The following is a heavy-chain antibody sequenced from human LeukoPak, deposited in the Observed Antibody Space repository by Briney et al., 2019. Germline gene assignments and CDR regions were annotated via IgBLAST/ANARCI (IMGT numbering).Heavy chain of an antibody. J-gene: IGHJ6*04. D-gene: IGHD6-13*01. CDR2: IWYDGSNK. Sequence: GGSLRLSCAASGFTFSSYGMHWVRQAPGKGLEWVAVIWYDGSNKYYADSVKGRFTISRDNSKNTLYLQMNSLRAEDTAVYYCARDGGYSSSWSYYYYGMDVRGKGTTVTVSS. CDR3: ARDGGYSSSWSYYYYGMDV. V-gene: IGHV3-33*01. CDR1: GFTFSSYG.